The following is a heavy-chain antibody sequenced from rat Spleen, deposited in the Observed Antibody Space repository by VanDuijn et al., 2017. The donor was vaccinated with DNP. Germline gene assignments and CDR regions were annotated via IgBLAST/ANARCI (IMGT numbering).Heavy chain of an antibody. CDR1: GFTFSAYY. CDR2: IGSAAYAP. J-gene: IGHJ2*01. CDR3: VRWNSGHFDY. D-gene: IGHD4-3*01. V-gene: IGHV5-22*01. Sequence: EVQLVESGGGLVQPGRSLKLSCAASGFTFSAYYMAWVRQAPAKGLEWVAYIGSAAYAPDYGDSVKGRFTISRDNAKSTLYLQMNSLRSEDMATYYCVRWNSGHFDYWGQGVMVTVSS.